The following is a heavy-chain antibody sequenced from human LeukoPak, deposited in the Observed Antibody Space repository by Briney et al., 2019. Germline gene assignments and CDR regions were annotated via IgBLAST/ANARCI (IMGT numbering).Heavy chain of an antibody. Sequence: GASVKVSCKASGYTFTSYYMHWVRQAPGQGLEWMGIINPSGGSTSYAQKFQGRVTMTRDTSTSTVYMELSSLRSEDTAVYYCARTPQVLLWFGELPYYYYMDVWGKGTTVTISS. CDR3: ARTPQVLLWFGELPYYYYMDV. J-gene: IGHJ6*03. V-gene: IGHV1-46*01. CDR1: GYTFTSYY. CDR2: INPSGGST. D-gene: IGHD3-10*01.